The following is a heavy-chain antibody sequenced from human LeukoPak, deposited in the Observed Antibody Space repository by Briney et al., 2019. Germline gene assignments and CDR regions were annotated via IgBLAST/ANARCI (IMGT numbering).Heavy chain of an antibody. J-gene: IGHJ6*03. D-gene: IGHD2-2*01. Sequence: GGSLRLSCAASGFTVNTNYMTWVRQAPGKGLEWVSGISWNSASIGYADSVKGRFTISRDNSKNTLYLQMNSLRAEDTAVYYCAKGGYQPYYYYYYMDVWGKGTTVTVSS. V-gene: IGHV3-66*02. CDR1: GFTVNTNY. CDR2: ISWNSASI. CDR3: AKGGYQPYYYYYYMDV.